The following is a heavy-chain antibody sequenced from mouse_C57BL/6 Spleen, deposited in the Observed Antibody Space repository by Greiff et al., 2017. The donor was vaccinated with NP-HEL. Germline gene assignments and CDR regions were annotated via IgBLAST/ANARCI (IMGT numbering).Heavy chain of an antibody. V-gene: IGHV1-64*01. CDR2: IHPNSGST. D-gene: IGHD2-4*01. CDR1: GYTFTSYW. J-gene: IGHJ4*01. Sequence: VQLQQSGAELVKPGASVKLSCKASGYTFTSYWMHWVKQRPGQGLEWIGMIHPNSGSTNYNEKFKSKATLTVDKSSSTAYMQLSSLTSEDSAVYYCARGCDYDYDEGTSMDYWGQGTSVTVSS. CDR3: ARGCDYDYDEGTSMDY.